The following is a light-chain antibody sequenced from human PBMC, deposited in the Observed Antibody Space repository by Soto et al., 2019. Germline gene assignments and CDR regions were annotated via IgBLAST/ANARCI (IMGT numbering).Light chain of an antibody. CDR3: HQYGISPGT. CDR1: QSVRSNY. CDR2: GAS. J-gene: IGKJ2*01. V-gene: IGKV3-20*01. Sequence: EIVLTQSPGTLSLSPGERATLSCRASQSVRSNYLAWYQQKPGQAPSLLIYGASTRATGIPDRCSGSGSGTDFTLTITRREPDDFAVYYCHQYGISPGTFGQGTKLEIK.